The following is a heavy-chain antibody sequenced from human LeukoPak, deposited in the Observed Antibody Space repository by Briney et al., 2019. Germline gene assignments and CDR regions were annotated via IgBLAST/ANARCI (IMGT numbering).Heavy chain of an antibody. V-gene: IGHV3-23*01. J-gene: IGHJ4*02. D-gene: IGHD3-22*01. Sequence: GGSLRLSCAASGFTFSSYAMSWVRQAPGKGLEWVSAISGSGGTTYYADSVKGRFTISRDNSKNTLYLQMNSLRAEDTAVYYCAKLPSGYYSDSSGYWYFDYWGQGTLVTVSS. CDR1: GFTFSSYA. CDR2: ISGSGGTT. CDR3: AKLPSGYYSDSSGYWYFDY.